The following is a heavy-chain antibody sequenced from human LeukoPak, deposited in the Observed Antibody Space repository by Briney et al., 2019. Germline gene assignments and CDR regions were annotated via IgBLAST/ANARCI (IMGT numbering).Heavy chain of an antibody. CDR3: ARLATPSGKFDY. CDR1: GGSISGYY. CDR2: INHSGST. D-gene: IGHD6-6*01. J-gene: IGHJ4*02. Sequence: SETVSLTCAVYGGSISGYYWSWIRHPPAKGREWSGEINHSGSTNYNPSHKSRVTISVHTSKNQLPLKLSSVTAADTAVYYCARLATPSGKFDYWGQGTLVTVSS. V-gene: IGHV4-34*01.